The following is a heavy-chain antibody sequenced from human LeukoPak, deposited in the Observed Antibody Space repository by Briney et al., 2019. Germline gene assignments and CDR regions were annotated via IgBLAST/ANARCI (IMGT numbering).Heavy chain of an antibody. CDR2: IWYDGSNK. D-gene: IGHD6-13*01. Sequence: GGSLRLSCAASGFPFSSYGVHWVRQAPGKGLEWVAVIWYDGSNKYYGDSVKGRFTISRDSSKNTLYLQMNSLRAGDTAVYYCARAYSSTWYDSPLDYWGQGTLVTVSS. J-gene: IGHJ4*02. CDR3: ARAYSSTWYDSPLDY. V-gene: IGHV3-33*01. CDR1: GFPFSSYG.